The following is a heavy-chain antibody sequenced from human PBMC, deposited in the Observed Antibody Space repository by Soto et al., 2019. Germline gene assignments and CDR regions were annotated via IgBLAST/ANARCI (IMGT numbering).Heavy chain of an antibody. D-gene: IGHD2-2*01. V-gene: IGHV4-30-4*01. Sequence: QVQLQESGPGLVKPSQTLSLTCTVSGGSVSSGDYYWSWIRQPPGKGLEWIGYIYYSGSTYYNPSLESRVTISVDTSKNQFSLMLISVTAADTAVYYCARVLRDCSGTTCYFYYYYNMDVWGQGTTVTVSS. CDR3: ARVLRDCSGTTCYFYYYYNMDV. J-gene: IGHJ6*02. CDR2: IYYSGST. CDR1: GGSVSSGDYY.